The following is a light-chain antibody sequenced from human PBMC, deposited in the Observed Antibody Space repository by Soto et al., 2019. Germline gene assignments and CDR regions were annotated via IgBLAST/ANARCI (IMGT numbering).Light chain of an antibody. CDR1: SSDVGTYNY. Sequence: QSVLTQPASVSGSPGQSITISCTGTSSDVGTYNYVSWYQQHPGKAPKLMIYEVSHRPSGVSHRFSGSKSGNTASLTISGLQAEDEADYYCSSYTRSSTVVFGGGTKVTVL. CDR3: SSYTRSSTVV. CDR2: EVS. J-gene: IGLJ2*01. V-gene: IGLV2-14*01.